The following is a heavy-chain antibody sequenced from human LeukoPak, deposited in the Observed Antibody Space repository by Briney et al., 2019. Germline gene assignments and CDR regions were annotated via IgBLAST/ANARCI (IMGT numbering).Heavy chain of an antibody. CDR2: MNPNSGNT. V-gene: IGHV1-8*01. CDR3: ARVVPAANYYYYMDV. J-gene: IGHJ6*03. D-gene: IGHD2-2*01. CDR1: GYTFTSYD. Sequence: ASVKVSCKASGYTFTSYDINWVRQATGQGLEWMGWMNPNSGNTGYAQKFQGRVTMTRNTSISTDYMELSSLRSEDTAVYYCARVVPAANYYYYMDVWGKGTTVTISS.